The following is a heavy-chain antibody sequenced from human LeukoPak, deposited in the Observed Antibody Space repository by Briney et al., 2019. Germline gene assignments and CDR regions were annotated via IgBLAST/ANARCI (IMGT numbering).Heavy chain of an antibody. CDR3: ARANFLYCSSTTCLFDY. J-gene: IGHJ4*02. D-gene: IGHD2-2*01. CDR2: INPNDGDT. CDR1: GYTFTDYF. V-gene: IGHV1-2*02. Sequence: VASVKVSCKASGYTFTDYFMHWVRQAPGQGVEWMGWINPNDGDTNYAQKFQGRVTMTRDTCISTAHMEVSRLRSDDTAVYYCARANFLYCSSTTCLFDYWGQGTLVTVSS.